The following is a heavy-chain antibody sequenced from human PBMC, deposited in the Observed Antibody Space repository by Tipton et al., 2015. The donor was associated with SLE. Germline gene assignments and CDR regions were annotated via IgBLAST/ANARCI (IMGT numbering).Heavy chain of an antibody. CDR3: AALIAVAGTRLVGY. CDR2: IYTSGST. J-gene: IGHJ4*02. Sequence: TLSLTCTVSGGSISSGSYYWSWIRQPAGKGLEWIGHIYTSGSTNYNPSLKSRVTISVDTSKNQFSLKLSSVTAADTAVYYCAALIAVAGTRLVGYWGQGTLVTVSS. D-gene: IGHD6-19*01. CDR1: GGSISSGSYY. V-gene: IGHV4-61*09.